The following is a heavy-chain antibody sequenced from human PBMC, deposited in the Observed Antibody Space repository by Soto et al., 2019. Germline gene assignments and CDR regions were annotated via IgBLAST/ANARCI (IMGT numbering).Heavy chain of an antibody. CDR3: ARGAGSFYYYGMDV. CDR1: GGSISSYY. D-gene: IGHD6-13*01. J-gene: IGHJ6*02. V-gene: IGHV4-59*01. Sequence: PSETLTLTCTDSGGSISSYYWSWIRQPPGKGLDWIGYLYYGGTTNYNPSLKSRVSISVDTSKNQLSLKLTSVTAADTAVYYCARGAGSFYYYGMDVWGQGTTVTVSS. CDR2: LYYGGTT.